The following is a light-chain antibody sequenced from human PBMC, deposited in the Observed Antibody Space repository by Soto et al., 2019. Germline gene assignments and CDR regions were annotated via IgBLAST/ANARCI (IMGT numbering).Light chain of an antibody. CDR1: QSISIN. Sequence: EVVMTLSPATLSVSPGSRAILFCRASQSISINLAWYQQKPGQAPRLLIYAASNRATGVPARFSGSWSGTEFTLTISSLKSEDFAVYYCQQYNNWITFGQGTRLEI. V-gene: IGKV3-15*01. J-gene: IGKJ5*01. CDR2: AAS. CDR3: QQYNNWIT.